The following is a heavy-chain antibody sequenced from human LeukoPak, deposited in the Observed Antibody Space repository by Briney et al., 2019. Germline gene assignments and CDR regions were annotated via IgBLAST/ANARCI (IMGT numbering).Heavy chain of an antibody. D-gene: IGHD4-23*01. Sequence: PGGSLRLSCAASGFTFSTYSMNWVRQPPGKGLEWIGEINHSGSTNYNPSLKSRVTISVDTSKNQFSLKLSSVTAADTAVYYCARLPSTVVTPVFALSWYYYYYMDVWGKGTTVTVSS. CDR1: GFTFSTYS. V-gene: IGHV4-34*01. J-gene: IGHJ6*03. CDR3: ARLPSTVVTPVFALSWYYYYYMDV. CDR2: INHSGST.